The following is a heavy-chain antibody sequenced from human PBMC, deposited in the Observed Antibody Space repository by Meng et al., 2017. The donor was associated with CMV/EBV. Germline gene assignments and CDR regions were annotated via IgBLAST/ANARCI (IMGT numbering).Heavy chain of an antibody. CDR2: ISYDGSNK. CDR1: GFTFSSYA. V-gene: IGHV3-30-3*01. J-gene: IGHJ3*02. Sequence: GESLKISCAASGFTFSSYAMHWVRQAPGKGLEWVAVISYDGSNKYYADSVKGRFTISRDNAKNSLYLQMNSLRAEDTAVYYCARERGRMIVVARGFDAFDIWGQGTMVTVSS. CDR3: ARERGRMIVVARGFDAFDI. D-gene: IGHD3-22*01.